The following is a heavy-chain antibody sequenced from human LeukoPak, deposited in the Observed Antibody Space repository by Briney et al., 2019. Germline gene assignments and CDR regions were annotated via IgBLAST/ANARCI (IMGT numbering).Heavy chain of an antibody. D-gene: IGHD2-2*03. V-gene: IGHV4-61*02. Sequence: SQTLSLTCTVSGGSTSSGSYYWNWIRQPAGKGLEWIGRIYTSGSTNYNPSLKSRVTISVDTSKNQFSLKLSSVTAADTAVYYCARERLDRTNWFDPWGQGTLVTVSS. CDR2: IYTSGST. J-gene: IGHJ5*02. CDR3: ARERLDRTNWFDP. CDR1: GGSTSSGSYY.